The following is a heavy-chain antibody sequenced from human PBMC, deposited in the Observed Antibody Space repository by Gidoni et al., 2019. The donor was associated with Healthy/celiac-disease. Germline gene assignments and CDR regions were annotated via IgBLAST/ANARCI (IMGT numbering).Heavy chain of an antibody. CDR1: GFTFSSYS. V-gene: IGHV3-21*01. Sequence: EVQLVESGGGLVKPGGSLRLSCAASGFTFSSYSMNWVRQAPGKGLEGVSSISSSRSYIYYADSVKGRFTISRDNAKNSLYLQMNSLRAEDTAVYYCARDPVRFLEWSPPWGWFDPWGQGTLVTVSS. CDR2: ISSSRSYI. J-gene: IGHJ5*02. CDR3: ARDPVRFLEWSPPWGWFDP. D-gene: IGHD3-3*01.